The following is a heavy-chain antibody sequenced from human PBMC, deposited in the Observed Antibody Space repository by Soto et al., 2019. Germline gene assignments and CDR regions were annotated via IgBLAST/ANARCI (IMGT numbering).Heavy chain of an antibody. CDR2: SRNKANRYTT. CDR3: ARVRAVAGTGYFDY. CDR1: GFTFSDHY. V-gene: IGHV3-72*01. D-gene: IGHD6-19*01. Sequence: EVQLVESGGGLVQPGGSLRLSCAASGFTFSDHYLDWVRQAPGKGLEWVGRSRNKANRYTTDYAASVKGRFTISRDDSNKSLYLQRTSLKTEDTAVYYCARVRAVAGTGYFDYWGQGTLVTVSS. J-gene: IGHJ4*02.